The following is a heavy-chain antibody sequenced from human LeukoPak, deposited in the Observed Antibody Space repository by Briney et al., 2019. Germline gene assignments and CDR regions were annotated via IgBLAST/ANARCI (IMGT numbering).Heavy chain of an antibody. CDR2: IYSGGST. V-gene: IGHV3-53*04. Sequence: GGSLRLSCAAPGFTVSSNYMSWVRQAPGKGLEWVSVIYSGGSTYYADSVKGRFTISRHNSKNTQYLQMNSLRAEDTAVYYCARALRRDGYNSFDYWGQGTLVTVSS. CDR3: ARALRRDGYNSFDY. CDR1: GFTVSSNY. D-gene: IGHD5-24*01. J-gene: IGHJ4*02.